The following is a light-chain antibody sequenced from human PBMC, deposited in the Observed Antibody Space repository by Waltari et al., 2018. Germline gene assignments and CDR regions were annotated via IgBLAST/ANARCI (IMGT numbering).Light chain of an antibody. V-gene: IGKV4-1*01. Sequence: DIVMTQSPDSLAVSLGERATINCKSSKSVLSSSNNKNYLAWYQQKHGQPPNLLIYWSATRESGVPDRVSGSGSGTEFTLPLSSLQAEDVAVYYCQQYYSIPYTFGQGTKLEIK. CDR1: KSVLSSSNNKNY. J-gene: IGKJ2*01. CDR2: WSA. CDR3: QQYYSIPYT.